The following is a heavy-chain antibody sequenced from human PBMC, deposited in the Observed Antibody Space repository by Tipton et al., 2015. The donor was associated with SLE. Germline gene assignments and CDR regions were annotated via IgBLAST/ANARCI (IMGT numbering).Heavy chain of an antibody. CDR2: IHHSGTT. CDR3: ARGSVVADDF. J-gene: IGHJ4*02. D-gene: IGHD2-15*01. CDR1: GGSVTSSGGYF. Sequence: TLSLTCTVSGGSVTSSGGYFWNWIRHYPGKGLEWIGSIHHSGTTHYNPSLKSRVTLAVDTSKNQFSLKLSVVTAADTAVYYCARGSVVADDFWGQGTLVTVSS. V-gene: IGHV4-31*03.